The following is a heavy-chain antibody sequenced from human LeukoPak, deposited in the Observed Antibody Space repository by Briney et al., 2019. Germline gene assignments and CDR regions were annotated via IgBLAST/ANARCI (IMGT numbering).Heavy chain of an antibody. CDR3: AREGGPCSSTSCYGWNFDY. J-gene: IGHJ4*02. CDR2: IIPIFGTA. Sequence: GASVKVSCKASGATFSSYAISWVRQAPGQGLEWMGGIIPIFGTANYAQKFQGRVTITADESTSTAYMELSSLRSEDTAVYYCAREGGPCSSTSCYGWNFDYWGQGTLVTVSS. V-gene: IGHV1-69*01. CDR1: GATFSSYA. D-gene: IGHD2-2*01.